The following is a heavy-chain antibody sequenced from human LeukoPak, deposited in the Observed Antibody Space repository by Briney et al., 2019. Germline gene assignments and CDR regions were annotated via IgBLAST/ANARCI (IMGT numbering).Heavy chain of an antibody. CDR3: ARGPRDILTGYLGYGMDV. V-gene: IGHV4-31*03. CDR2: IYYSGST. CDR1: GGSISSGGYY. D-gene: IGHD3-9*01. J-gene: IGHJ6*04. Sequence: SQTLSLTCTVSGGSISSGGYYWSWIRQHPGKGLEWIGYIYYSGSTYYNPSLKSRVTISVDTSKNQFSLKLSSVTAADTAVYYCARGPRDILTGYLGYGMDVWGKGTTVTVFS.